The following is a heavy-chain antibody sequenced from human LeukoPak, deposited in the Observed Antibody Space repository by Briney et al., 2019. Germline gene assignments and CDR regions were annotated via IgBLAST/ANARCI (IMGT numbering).Heavy chain of an antibody. CDR2: IYPGDSDT. V-gene: IGHV5-51*01. J-gene: IGHJ4*02. CDR3: ARRSGNYVDY. Sequence: GESLKISCRASGYSFTSYWIGWVRQMPGKGLEYMGIIYPGDSDTKYSPSFQGQVTISADTSISTAYLQWSSLKASDTVMYYCARRSGNYVDYWGQGTLVTVSS. CDR1: GYSFTSYW. D-gene: IGHD1-26*01.